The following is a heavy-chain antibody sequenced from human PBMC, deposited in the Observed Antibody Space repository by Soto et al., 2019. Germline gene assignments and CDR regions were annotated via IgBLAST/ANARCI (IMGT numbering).Heavy chain of an antibody. CDR2: ISGSGDDT. J-gene: IGHJ4*02. CDR3: ANPIPKTGTTFGF. V-gene: IGHV3-23*01. CDR1: GFTFSNVP. D-gene: IGHD1-1*01. Sequence: GGSLRLSCVASGFTFSNVPMTWVRQAPGEGLEWVSAISGSGDDTFYADSMKGRFTISRDNSKDTLYLQINSLRAEDTAVYYCANPIPKTGTTFGFWGQGTLVTVSS.